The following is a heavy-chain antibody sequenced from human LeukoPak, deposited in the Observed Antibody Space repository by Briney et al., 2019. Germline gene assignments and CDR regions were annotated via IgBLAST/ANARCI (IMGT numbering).Heavy chain of an antibody. D-gene: IGHD3-9*01. Sequence: GESLRLSCVASGFTISTYSMNWVRQAPGKGLEWVSYIRSSDRAIYYADSVTGRFTISRDNAKNSLYLQMHSLRDEDTAVYYCARDRDWAFDYWGQGTLVTVSS. V-gene: IGHV3-48*02. CDR3: ARDRDWAFDY. J-gene: IGHJ4*02. CDR1: GFTISTYS. CDR2: IRSSDRAI.